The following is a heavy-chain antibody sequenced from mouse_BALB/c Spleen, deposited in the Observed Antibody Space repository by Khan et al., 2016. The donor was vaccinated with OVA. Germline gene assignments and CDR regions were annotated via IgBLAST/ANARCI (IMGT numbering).Heavy chain of an antibody. CDR2: ISYSGRT. Sequence: EVQLQESGPGLVKPSQSLSLTCTVTGYSITSDYAWNWIRQFPGNKLEWMGYISYSGRTSYNPSLKSRISITRDPSKHQFFLQLNSLTTEDTATYYCTRSGTITTVVATDFDYWGQGTTLTVSS. D-gene: IGHD1-1*01. J-gene: IGHJ2*01. V-gene: IGHV3-2*02. CDR3: TRSGTITTVVATDFDY. CDR1: GYSITSDYA.